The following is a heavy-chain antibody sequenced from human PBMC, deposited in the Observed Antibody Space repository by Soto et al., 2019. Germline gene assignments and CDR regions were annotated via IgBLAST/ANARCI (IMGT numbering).Heavy chain of an antibody. J-gene: IGHJ4*02. V-gene: IGHV4-31*03. CDR1: GGSISSGGYY. Sequence: QVQLQESGPGLVKPSQTLSLTCTVSGGSISSGGYYWSWIRQHPGKGLEWIGYIYYSGSTYYNPSLKSRVTISVDTSKNQFSLKLSSVTAADTAVYYCASASYDFWSGYSYYFDYWGQGTLVTVSS. CDR2: IYYSGST. CDR3: ASASYDFWSGYSYYFDY. D-gene: IGHD3-3*01.